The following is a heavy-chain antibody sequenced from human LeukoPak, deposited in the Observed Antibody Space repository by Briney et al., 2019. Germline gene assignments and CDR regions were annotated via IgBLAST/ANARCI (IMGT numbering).Heavy chain of an antibody. CDR2: MYYGGST. D-gene: IGHD2-2*01. V-gene: IGHV4-39*07. J-gene: IGHJ5*02. CDR1: GGSISSSSYY. CDR3: ARRGVVPAAMGGGNWFDP. Sequence: SETLSLTCNVSGGSISSSSYYWGWIRQPPGKGLEWIGSMYYGGSTYYNPSLKSRVTISVDTSKNQFSLRLSSVTAADTAVYYCARRGVVPAAMGGGNWFDPWGQGTLVTVSS.